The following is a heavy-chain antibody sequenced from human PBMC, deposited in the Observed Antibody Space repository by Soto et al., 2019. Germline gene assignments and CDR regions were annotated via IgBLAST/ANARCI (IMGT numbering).Heavy chain of an antibody. J-gene: IGHJ6*02. D-gene: IGHD2-21*02. CDR2: IKSKTDGGTT. V-gene: IGHV3-15*07. Sequence: GGSLRLSCAASGFTFSNAWMNWVRQAPGKGLEWVGRIKSKTDGGTTDYAAPVKGRFTISRDDSKNTLYLQMNSLKTEDTAVYYCTTKTMVVTPDYYYGMDVWGQGTTVTVSS. CDR3: TTKTMVVTPDYYYGMDV. CDR1: GFTFSNAW.